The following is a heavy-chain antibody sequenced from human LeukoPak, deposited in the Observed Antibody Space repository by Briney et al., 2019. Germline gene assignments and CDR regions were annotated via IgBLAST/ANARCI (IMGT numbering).Heavy chain of an antibody. V-gene: IGHV3-69-1*01. Sequence: GGSLRLSCAAFGFTFGSYSMNWVRQAPGKGLEWVATMTSSSTIYYADSVKGRFTISRDNAKNSLFLQMNSLRDEDTAVYSCARAQTMLWEFDAFDIWGRGTKVTVSS. D-gene: IGHD3-10*01. CDR3: ARAQTMLWEFDAFDI. CDR2: MTSSSTI. J-gene: IGHJ3*02. CDR1: GFTFGSYS.